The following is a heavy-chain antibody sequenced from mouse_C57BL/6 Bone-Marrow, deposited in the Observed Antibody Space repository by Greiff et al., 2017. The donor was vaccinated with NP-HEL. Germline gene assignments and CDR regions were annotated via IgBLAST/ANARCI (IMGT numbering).Heavy chain of an antibody. Sequence: QVQLQQSGPELVKPGASVKISCKASGYAFSSSWMNWVKQRPGKGLEWIGRIYPGDGDTNYNGKFKGKATLTADKSSSTAYMQLSSLTSESSAVYFCARSIFYWYFDVWGTGTTVTVSS. CDR3: ARSIFYWYFDV. J-gene: IGHJ1*03. V-gene: IGHV1-82*01. CDR1: GYAFSSSW. CDR2: IYPGDGDT. D-gene: IGHD1-1*01.